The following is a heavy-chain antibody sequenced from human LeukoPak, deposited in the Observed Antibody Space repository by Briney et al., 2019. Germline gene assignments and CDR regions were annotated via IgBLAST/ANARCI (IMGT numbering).Heavy chain of an antibody. CDR3: ARGLFGESLDY. CDR1: AYTFSTHA. V-gene: IGHV7-4-1*02. J-gene: IGHJ4*02. Sequence: ASVKVSCKASAYTFSTHAMNWVRQAPGQGLEWMGWINTNTGNPTYAQGFTGRFVFSLDTSVSTANLQISSLKAEDTAVYYCARGLFGESLDYWGQGTLVTVSS. D-gene: IGHD3-3*01. CDR2: INTNTGNP.